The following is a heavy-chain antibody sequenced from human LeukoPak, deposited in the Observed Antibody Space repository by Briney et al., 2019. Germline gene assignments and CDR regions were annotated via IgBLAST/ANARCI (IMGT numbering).Heavy chain of an antibody. CDR2: IYYSGSN. J-gene: IGHJ4*02. Sequence: PSETLSLTCTVSGGSISSYYWSWIRQPPGKGLEWIGYIYYSGSNNYNPALKSRVTISVDTSKNQFSLQLSSVTAADPAVYYCARDSVGYPFDYWGQGTLVTVSS. D-gene: IGHD5-18*01. CDR3: ARDSVGYPFDY. CDR1: GGSISSYY. V-gene: IGHV4-59*01.